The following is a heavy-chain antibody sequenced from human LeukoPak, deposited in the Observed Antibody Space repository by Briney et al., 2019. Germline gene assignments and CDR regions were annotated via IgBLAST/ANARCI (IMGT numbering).Heavy chain of an antibody. CDR2: ISGSGGST. Sequence: GGSLRLSCAASGFTFSSYAMSWVRQAPGKGLEWVSAISGSGGSTYYADSVKGRFTISRDNSKNTLYLQMNSLRAEDTAVYYCAKDPGSIFGVVTSDAFDIWGQGTMVTVSS. D-gene: IGHD3-3*01. V-gene: IGHV3-23*01. CDR3: AKDPGSIFGVVTSDAFDI. CDR1: GFTFSSYA. J-gene: IGHJ3*02.